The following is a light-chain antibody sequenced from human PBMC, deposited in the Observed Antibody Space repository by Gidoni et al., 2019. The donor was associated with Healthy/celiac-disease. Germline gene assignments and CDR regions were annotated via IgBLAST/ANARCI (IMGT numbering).Light chain of an antibody. CDR3: QQSYSTPLT. V-gene: IGKV1-39*01. Sequence: DIQMTQSPSSLSASVGDRVTIPCRASQSISSYLNWYQQKPGKAPKLLVYAASRLQSGVPSRFSCSGSGTDFTLTISSLQPEEFATYFFQQSYSTPLTFGGGTKVEIK. CDR1: QSISSY. CDR2: AAS. J-gene: IGKJ4*01.